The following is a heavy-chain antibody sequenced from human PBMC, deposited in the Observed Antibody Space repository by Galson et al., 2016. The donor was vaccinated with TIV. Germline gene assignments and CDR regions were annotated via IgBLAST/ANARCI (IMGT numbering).Heavy chain of an antibody. J-gene: IGHJ5*02. Sequence: SVKVSCKASGGTFSTYVINWVRQAPGQGLEWMGGIIPLFGTTNYAQKFQGRVTISADESTSTAYMELSSLRSEDTAVYYCARIDFWSGWSWGQGTLVTVSS. CDR1: GGTFSTYV. V-gene: IGHV1-69*13. CDR3: ARIDFWSGWS. D-gene: IGHD3-3*01. CDR2: IIPLFGTT.